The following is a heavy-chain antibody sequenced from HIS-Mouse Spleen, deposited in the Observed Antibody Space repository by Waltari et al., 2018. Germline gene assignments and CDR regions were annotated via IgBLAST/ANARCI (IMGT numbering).Heavy chain of an antibody. CDR3: AREIPYSSSWYDWYFDL. CDR1: GGSLSSSSYY. D-gene: IGHD6-13*01. J-gene: IGHJ2*01. Sequence: QLQLQESGPGLVKPSETLSLTCTVSGGSLSSSSYYLGWIRQPPGKGLEWIGSIYYSGVTYYNPSLKSRVTISVDTSKNQFSLKLSSVTAADTAVYYCAREIPYSSSWYDWYFDLWGRGTLVTVSS. V-gene: IGHV4-39*07. CDR2: IYYSGVT.